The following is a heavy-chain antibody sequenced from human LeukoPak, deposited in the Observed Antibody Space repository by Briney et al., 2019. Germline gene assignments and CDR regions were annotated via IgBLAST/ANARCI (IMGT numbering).Heavy chain of an antibody. CDR3: TTDAFGGVIVLDAFDI. D-gene: IGHD3-16*02. Sequence: GGSLRLSCAASGFTFSTYGMNWVRQAPRKGLEWVSSISSSSSYIYCADSVKGRFTISRDNAKSSLYLQMNSLRAEDTAVYYCTTDAFGGVIVLDAFDIWGQGTMVTVSS. CDR1: GFTFSTYG. CDR2: ISSSSSYI. V-gene: IGHV3-21*01. J-gene: IGHJ3*02.